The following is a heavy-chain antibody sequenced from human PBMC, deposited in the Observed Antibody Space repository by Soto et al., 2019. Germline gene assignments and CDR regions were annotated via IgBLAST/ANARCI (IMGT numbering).Heavy chain of an antibody. CDR1: GFTFSSYA. CDR2: IGSSGST. V-gene: IGHV3-23*01. Sequence: PGGSLRLSCAASGFTFSSYALNWVRQAPGKGLEWVSAIGSSGSTYYADSVKGRFTISRDTPKKTLYLQMNSLRVEDTAKYYCAKGFRSLEWYSLAPFDYWGQGALVTVSS. J-gene: IGHJ4*02. D-gene: IGHD3-3*01. CDR3: AKGFRSLEWYSLAPFDY.